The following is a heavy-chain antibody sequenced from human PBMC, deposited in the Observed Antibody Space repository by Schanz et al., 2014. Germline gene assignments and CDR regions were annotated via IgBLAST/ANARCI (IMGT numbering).Heavy chain of an antibody. CDR3: ARDSLRGATGGYGMDV. J-gene: IGHJ6*02. CDR2: IYYSGSS. CDR1: GGSISSSNYY. D-gene: IGHD2-8*02. Sequence: QLQLQESGPGLVKPSETLSLTCTVSGGSISSSNYYWGWIRQPPGKGLEWIGYIYYSGSSDYNPSLKSRVTISVDKSKNQFSLKVRSVTAADTAVYYCARDSLRGATGGYGMDVWGQGTTVTVSS. V-gene: IGHV4-61*05.